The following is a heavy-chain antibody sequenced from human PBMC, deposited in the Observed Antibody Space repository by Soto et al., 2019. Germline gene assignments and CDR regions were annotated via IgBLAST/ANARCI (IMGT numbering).Heavy chain of an antibody. CDR3: AKDRSWGSGSPWHNWFDP. Sequence: ASVKVSCKASGYTFTSYGISWVRQAPGQGLEWMGWISAYNGNTNYAQKLQGRVTMTTDTSTSTAYMELRSLRAEDTAVYYCAKDRSWGSGSPWHNWFDPWGQGTLVTVSS. CDR2: ISAYNGNT. V-gene: IGHV1-18*01. D-gene: IGHD3-10*01. CDR1: GYTFTSYG. J-gene: IGHJ5*02.